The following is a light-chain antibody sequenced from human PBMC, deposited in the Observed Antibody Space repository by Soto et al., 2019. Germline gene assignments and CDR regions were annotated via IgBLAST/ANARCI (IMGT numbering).Light chain of an antibody. CDR2: AAS. CDR3: QQYGNSPGIS. CDR1: PGVDNKY. V-gene: IGKV3-20*01. J-gene: IGKJ5*01. Sequence: DIAFTHSPGPLSLPPVERATLACGARPGVDNKYLAWYQQKPGQAPRLLIYAASSRATGIPDRFSGSGSGTDFTLTISRLEPEDFAVYYCQQYGNSPGISFGQGTRLEIK.